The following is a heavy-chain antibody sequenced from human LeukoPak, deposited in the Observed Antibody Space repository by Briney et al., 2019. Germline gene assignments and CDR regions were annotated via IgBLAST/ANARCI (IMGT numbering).Heavy chain of an antibody. CDR3: ARARETVAFDY. Sequence: PSETLSLTCAVYGGSFSGYYWSWIRQPPGKGLEWIGEVNHSGSTNYNPSLKSRVTVSADTSKNQFSLRLTSVTAADMAVYYCARARETVAFDYWGRGTRVTVSS. CDR2: VNHSGST. J-gene: IGHJ4*02. D-gene: IGHD6-19*01. CDR1: GGSFSGYY. V-gene: IGHV4-34*01.